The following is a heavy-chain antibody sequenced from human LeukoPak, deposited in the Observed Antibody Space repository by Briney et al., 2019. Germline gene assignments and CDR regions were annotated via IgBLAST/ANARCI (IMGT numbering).Heavy chain of an antibody. CDR1: GFTFSSYW. Sequence: GGSLRLSCAASGFTFSSYWMSWVRQAPGKGLEWVANIKQDGSEKYYVDPVKGRFTISRDNAKNSLYLQMNSLRAEDTAVYYCARDQLEDIVVVPAATDYWGQGTLVTVSS. D-gene: IGHD2-2*01. CDR3: ARDQLEDIVVVPAATDY. CDR2: IKQDGSEK. V-gene: IGHV3-7*01. J-gene: IGHJ4*02.